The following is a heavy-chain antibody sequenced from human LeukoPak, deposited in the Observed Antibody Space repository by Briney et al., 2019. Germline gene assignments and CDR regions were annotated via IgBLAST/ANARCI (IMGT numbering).Heavy chain of an antibody. J-gene: IGHJ4*02. V-gene: IGHV3-7*03. CDR3: ARGLSEGPYYDILAGPRYLDY. D-gene: IGHD3-9*01. CDR1: GFTFSSYR. CDR2: IKQDGGEK. Sequence: GGSLTLSCPASGFTFSSYRMSWVRQAPGKGLEWVANIKQDGGEKYYVDSVNGRFTISRDNAKNSLYLKMNSLRAEDTAVYYCARGLSEGPYYDILAGPRYLDYWGQGTLVTVSS.